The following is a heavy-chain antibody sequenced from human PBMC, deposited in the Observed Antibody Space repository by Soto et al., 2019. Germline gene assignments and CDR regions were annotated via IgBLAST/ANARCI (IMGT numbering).Heavy chain of an antibody. CDR1: GFTFSRYS. V-gene: IGHV3-23*01. D-gene: IGHD2-8*01. J-gene: IGHJ4*02. Sequence: VGSLRLSCAASGFTFSRYSMNWFRQAPGNGPEWVSHISVAGDTYYADSVKGRFTISRDNSKSTLFLQMNSLRAEDTAVYDCAKSLSMATSFDYWGQGSPVTVSS. CDR3: AKSLSMATSFDY. CDR2: ISVAGDT.